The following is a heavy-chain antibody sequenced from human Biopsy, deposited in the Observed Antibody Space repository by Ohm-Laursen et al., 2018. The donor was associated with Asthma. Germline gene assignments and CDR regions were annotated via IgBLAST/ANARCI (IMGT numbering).Heavy chain of an antibody. CDR3: ARCQVGYSSGWSLLLKKIYYSGMDV. V-gene: IGHV1-69*01. CDR2: IMTVFGTT. CDR1: GGMFGNYA. J-gene: IGHJ6*02. Sequence: SSVKVSCKASGGMFGNYAISWVRQAPGQGLEWLGGIMTVFGTTTHAQKFQGRVTITADESTSTAYMEVTSLRSEDTAIYYCARCQVGYSSGWSLLLKKIYYSGMDVWGQGTAVTVSS. D-gene: IGHD6-19*01.